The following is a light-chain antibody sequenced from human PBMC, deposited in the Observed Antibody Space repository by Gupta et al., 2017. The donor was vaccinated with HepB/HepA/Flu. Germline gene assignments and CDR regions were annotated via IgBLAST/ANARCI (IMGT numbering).Light chain of an antibody. V-gene: IGKV2D-29*01. CDR1: QSLLHADGETY. J-gene: IGKJ2*04. Sequence: EIVMTQTPLSLSVTPGQSASISCKSSQSLLHADGETYLYWYLQKPGQPPQLLIYEVSKRFSGVPDRFSGSGSDTDFTLKISRVEAEDVGVYYCMQNVNLHCSFGQRTKLEIK. CDR3: MQNVNLHCS. CDR2: EVS.